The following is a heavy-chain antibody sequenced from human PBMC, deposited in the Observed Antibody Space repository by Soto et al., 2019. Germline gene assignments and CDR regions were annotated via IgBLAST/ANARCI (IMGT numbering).Heavy chain of an antibody. CDR3: ARDSLRRITMGTL. CDR1: GGSISSGGYY. D-gene: IGHD3-10*01. CDR2: IYYSGST. J-gene: IGHJ4*02. Sequence: SETLSLTCTVSGGSISSGGYYWSWIRQHPGKGLEWIGYIYYSGSTYYNPSLKSRVTISVDTSKNQFSLKLSSVTAADTAVYYCARDSLRRITMGTLWGQGTLVTVSS. V-gene: IGHV4-31*03.